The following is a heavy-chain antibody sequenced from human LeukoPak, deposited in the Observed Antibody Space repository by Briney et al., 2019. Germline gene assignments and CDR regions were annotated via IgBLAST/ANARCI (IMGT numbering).Heavy chain of an antibody. CDR3: AKSNGYGLVDI. D-gene: IGHD3-10*01. V-gene: IGHV4-39*07. Sequence: SETLSLTCTVSGDSISNYYWGWIRQPPGKGLEWIGNIFYSGSTYYSPSLKSRVTISLDTSRNQFSLKLNSVTAADTAVYYCAKSNGYGLVDIWGQGTMVTVSS. J-gene: IGHJ3*02. CDR2: IFYSGST. CDR1: GDSISNYY.